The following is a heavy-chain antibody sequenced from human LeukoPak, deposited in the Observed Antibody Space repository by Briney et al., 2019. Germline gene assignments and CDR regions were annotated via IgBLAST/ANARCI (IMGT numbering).Heavy chain of an antibody. CDR2: IYSGGST. CDR3: ARATYDFWSGPNFDY. CDR1: GFTVSSNY. V-gene: IGHV3-53*01. J-gene: IGHJ4*02. D-gene: IGHD3-3*01. Sequence: GGSLRLSCAASGFTVSSNYMSWVRQAPGKGLEWVSVIYSGGSTYYADSVKGRFTISRDNSKNTLYLQMNSLRAEDTAVYYCARATYDFWSGPNFDYWGQGTQVTVSS.